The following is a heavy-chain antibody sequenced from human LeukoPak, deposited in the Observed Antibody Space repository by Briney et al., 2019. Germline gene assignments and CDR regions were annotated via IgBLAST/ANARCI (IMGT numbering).Heavy chain of an antibody. CDR2: INPNSGGT. CDR3: ARTRGTHISMAYLDS. V-gene: IGHV1-2*02. Sequence: ASVKVSCKASGYTFTGYYMHWVRQAPGQGLEWMRWINPNSGGTNYAQKFQGRVTMTRDTSITTAYMELSSLRSDDTAVYYCARTRGTHISMAYLDSWGQGTLVTVSS. J-gene: IGHJ4*02. CDR1: GYTFTGYY. D-gene: IGHD2/OR15-2a*01.